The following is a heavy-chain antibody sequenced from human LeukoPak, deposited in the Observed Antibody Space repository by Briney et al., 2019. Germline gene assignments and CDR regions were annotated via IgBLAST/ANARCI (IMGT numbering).Heavy chain of an antibody. Sequence: GASVKVSCKASGYTFTGYYMHWVPQAPGQGLEWMGWINPNSGGTNYAQKFQGRVTMTRDTSISTAYMELSRLRSDDTAMYYCARALLGFDPWGQGALVTVSS. CDR3: ARALLGFDP. V-gene: IGHV1-2*02. CDR1: GYTFTGYY. J-gene: IGHJ5*02. CDR2: INPNSGGT.